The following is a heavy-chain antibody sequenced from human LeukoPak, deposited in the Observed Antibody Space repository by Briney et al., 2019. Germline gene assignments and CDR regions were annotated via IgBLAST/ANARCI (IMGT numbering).Heavy chain of an antibody. J-gene: IGHJ4*02. D-gene: IGHD6-6*01. CDR3: AKERFEYSGSPILDY. Sequence: GGSLRLSCAASGFTFDDYTMHWVRQAPGKGLEWVSLIGWDGGSTYYVDSVKGRFTISRDNSKNSLYLQMNSLRAEDTALYYCAKERFEYSGSPILDYWGQGTLVTVSS. CDR1: GFTFDDYT. V-gene: IGHV3-43D*03. CDR2: IGWDGGST.